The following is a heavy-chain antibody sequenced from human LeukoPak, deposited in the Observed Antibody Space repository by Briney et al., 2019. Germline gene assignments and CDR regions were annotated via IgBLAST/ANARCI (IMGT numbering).Heavy chain of an antibody. CDR2: IYYSGST. V-gene: IGHV4-39*01. CDR1: GGSISSSSYY. Sequence: SETLSLTCTVSGGSISSSSYYWGWIRQPPGKGLEWIGSIYYSGSTYYNPSLKSRVTISVDTSKNQFSLKLSSVTAADTAVYYCARRMQTPATYYFDYWGQGTLVTVSS. CDR3: ARRMQTPATYYFDY. D-gene: IGHD2-15*01. J-gene: IGHJ4*02.